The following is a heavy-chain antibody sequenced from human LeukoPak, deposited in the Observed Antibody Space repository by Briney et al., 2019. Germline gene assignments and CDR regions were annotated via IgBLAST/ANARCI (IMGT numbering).Heavy chain of an antibody. D-gene: IGHD3-22*01. CDR3: ARGLGGYYDSSGYYYSLYY. CDR1: GGSFSGYY. J-gene: IGHJ4*02. CDR2: INHSGST. V-gene: IGHV4-34*01. Sequence: PSETLSLTCAVYGGSFSGYYWSWIRQPPGEGLEWIGEINHSGSTNYNPSLKSRVTISVDTSKNQFSLKLSSVTAADTAVYYCARGLGGYYDSSGYYYSLYYWGQGTLVTVSS.